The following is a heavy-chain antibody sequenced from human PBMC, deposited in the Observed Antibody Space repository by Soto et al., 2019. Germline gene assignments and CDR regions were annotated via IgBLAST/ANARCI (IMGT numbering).Heavy chain of an antibody. J-gene: IGHJ6*02. CDR2: ISSSSSYI. D-gene: IGHD6-13*01. Sequence: EVQLVESGGGLVKPGGSLRLSCAASGFTFSSYSMNWVRQAPGKGLECVSSISSSSSYIYYADSVKGRFTISRDNAKNSLYLQMNSLRAEDTAVYYCASGIAAAGAYYYYYGMDVWGQGTTVTVSS. CDR3: ASGIAAAGAYYYYYGMDV. V-gene: IGHV3-21*01. CDR1: GFTFSSYS.